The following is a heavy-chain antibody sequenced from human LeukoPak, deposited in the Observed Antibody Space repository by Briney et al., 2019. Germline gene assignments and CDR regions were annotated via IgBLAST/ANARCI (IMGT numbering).Heavy chain of an antibody. V-gene: IGHV3-23*01. CDR2: ISGSGGST. CDR3: AKAPYCSGGSCYHDAFDI. J-gene: IGHJ3*02. D-gene: IGHD2-15*01. CDR1: GFTFSSYA. Sequence: PGGSLRLSCAASGFTFSSYAMSWVRQAPGKGLEWVSAISGSGGSTYYADSVKGRFTISRDNSKNTLYLQMNSLRAEDTAVYYCAKAPYCSGGSCYHDAFDIRGQGTMVTVSS.